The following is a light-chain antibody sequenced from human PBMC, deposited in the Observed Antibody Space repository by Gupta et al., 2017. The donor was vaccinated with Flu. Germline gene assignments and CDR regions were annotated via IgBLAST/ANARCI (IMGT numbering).Light chain of an antibody. V-gene: IGKV1-39*01. CDR2: AAS. Sequence: DIQMTQSPSSLSASVGDRVTITCRASQSISNYLNWYQQKPGKATNLLIYAASSLQSGVPSRIGGGRSGTDFILTISSLQPEDFATYYCRQSYSTPLTFGGGTKVVIK. CDR1: QSISNY. J-gene: IGKJ4*01. CDR3: RQSYSTPLT.